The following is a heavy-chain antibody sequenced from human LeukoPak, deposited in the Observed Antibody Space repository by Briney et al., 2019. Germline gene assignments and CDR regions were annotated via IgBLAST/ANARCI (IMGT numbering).Heavy chain of an antibody. CDR2: IKQDGSEK. V-gene: IGHV3-7*03. CDR3: ARVGRLQYGDYVAFDY. J-gene: IGHJ4*02. Sequence: GGSLRLSCAASGFTFSNYSMNWVRQAPGKGLEWVANIKQDGSEKYYVDSVKGRFTLSRDNAKNSLYLQMNSLRADDTAVYYCARVGRLQYGDYVAFDYWGQGALVTVSS. CDR1: GFTFSNYS. D-gene: IGHD4-17*01.